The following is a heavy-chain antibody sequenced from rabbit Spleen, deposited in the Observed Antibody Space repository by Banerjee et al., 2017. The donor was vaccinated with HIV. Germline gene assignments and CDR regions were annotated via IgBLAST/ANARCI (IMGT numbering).Heavy chain of an antibody. J-gene: IGHJ6*01. CDR1: GFDFSSYYM. Sequence: QEQLKESGGGLVQPGGSLKLSCKVSGFDFSSYYMTWVRQAPGKGLEWTGYIDPVFGNTYYASWAKGRFTISKTSSTTVTLQMTSLTAADTATYFCARGIAYGFSGDAYPPYAMDLWGPGTLVTVS. CDR3: ARGIAYGFSGDAYPPYAMDL. CDR2: IDPVFGNT. D-gene: IGHD6-1*01. V-gene: IGHV1S45*01.